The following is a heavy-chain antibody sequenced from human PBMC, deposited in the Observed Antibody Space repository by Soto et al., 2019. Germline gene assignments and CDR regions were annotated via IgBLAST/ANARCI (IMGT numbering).Heavy chain of an antibody. Sequence: QVQLVQSGAEVKKPGSSVKVSCKASGGTFSSYAISWVRQAPGQGLEWMRGIIPIFGTANYAQKFQGRVTITADESTSTAYMELSSLRSEDMAVYYCARGGAVGCSGGSCYGIDYWGQGTLVTVSS. CDR3: ARGGAVGCSGGSCYGIDY. V-gene: IGHV1-69*01. CDR2: IIPIFGTA. CDR1: GGTFSSYA. D-gene: IGHD2-15*01. J-gene: IGHJ4*02.